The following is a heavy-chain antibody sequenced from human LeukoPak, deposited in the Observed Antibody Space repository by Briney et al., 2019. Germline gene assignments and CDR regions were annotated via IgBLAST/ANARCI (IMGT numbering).Heavy chain of an antibody. V-gene: IGHV3-23*01. CDR2: ISGSGGST. Sequence: PGRSLRLSCAASGFTFSSYAMHWVRQAPGKGLEWVSAISGSGGSTYYADSVKGRFTISRDNSKNTLYLQMNSLRAEDTAVYYCAKSQGGLDYFDYWGQGTLVTVSS. D-gene: IGHD6-19*01. CDR1: GFTFSSYA. J-gene: IGHJ4*02. CDR3: AKSQGGLDYFDY.